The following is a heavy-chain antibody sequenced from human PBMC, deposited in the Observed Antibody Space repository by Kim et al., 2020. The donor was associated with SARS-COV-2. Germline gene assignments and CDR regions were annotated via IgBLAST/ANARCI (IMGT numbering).Heavy chain of an antibody. Sequence: TSSNPSLKSLVTISVDTSKNQFSLRLSSVTAADTAVYYCARGGATTFDYWGQGTLVTVSS. CDR2: T. D-gene: IGHD1-26*01. J-gene: IGHJ4*02. V-gene: IGHV4-31*01. CDR3: ARGGATTFDY.